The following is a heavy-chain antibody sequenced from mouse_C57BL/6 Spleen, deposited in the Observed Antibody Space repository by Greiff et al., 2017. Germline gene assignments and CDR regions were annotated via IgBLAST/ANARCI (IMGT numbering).Heavy chain of an antibody. CDR3: AKRRYDYDYYAMDY. CDR2: INPNNGGT. J-gene: IGHJ4*01. CDR1: GYTFTDYN. D-gene: IGHD2-4*01. V-gene: IGHV1-18*01. Sequence: DVKLQESGPELVKPGASVKIPCKASGYTFTDYNMDWVKQSHGKSLEWIGDINPNNGGTIYNQKFKGKATLTVDKSSSTAYMELRSLTSEDTAVYYCAKRRYDYDYYAMDYWGQGTSVTVSS.